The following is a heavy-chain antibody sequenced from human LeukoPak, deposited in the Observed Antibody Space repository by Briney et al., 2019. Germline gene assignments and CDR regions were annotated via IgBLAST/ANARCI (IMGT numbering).Heavy chain of an antibody. CDR2: ISGSVGST. CDR1: GFTFSSYA. D-gene: IGHD6-19*01. J-gene: IGHJ6*02. V-gene: IGHV3-23*01. Sequence: GGSLRLSCAASGFTFSSYAMSWVRQAPGKGLEWVSAISGSVGSTYYADSVKGRFTISRDNSKNMLYLQMNSLRAEDTAVYYCAKGTSPRGAQWLVRRYYYYGMDVWGQGTTVTVSS. CDR3: AKGTSPRGAQWLVRRYYYYGMDV.